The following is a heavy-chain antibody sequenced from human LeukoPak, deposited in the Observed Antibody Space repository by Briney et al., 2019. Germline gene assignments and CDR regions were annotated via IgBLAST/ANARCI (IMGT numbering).Heavy chain of an antibody. D-gene: IGHD4-17*01. J-gene: IGHJ5*02. CDR3: ARGRDYGDDNWFDP. CDR2: MNPNSGNT. V-gene: IGHV1-8*02. CDR1: GYTFTSYD. Sequence: ASVKVSCKASGYTFTSYDINWVRQATGQGLKWMGWMNPNSGNTGYAQKFQGRVTMTRNTSISTAYMELSSLRSEDTAVYYCARGRDYGDDNWFDPWGQGTLVTVSS.